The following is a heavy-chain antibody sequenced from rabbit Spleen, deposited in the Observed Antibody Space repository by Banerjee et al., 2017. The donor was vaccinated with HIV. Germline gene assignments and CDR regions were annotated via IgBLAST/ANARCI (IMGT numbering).Heavy chain of an antibody. Sequence: QEQLVESGGGLVQPGGTLTLTCTASGFDFSSYWMCWVRQAPGKGLEWIGCIYTGSDIIHYASWAKGRFTISKTSSTTVTLQMTSLTGADTATYFCARYDNSIGDLDLWGQGTLVTVS. CDR3: ARYDNSIGDLDL. V-gene: IGHV1S45*01. CDR1: GFDFSSYW. CDR2: IYTGSDII. J-gene: IGHJ4*01. D-gene: IGHD2-1*01.